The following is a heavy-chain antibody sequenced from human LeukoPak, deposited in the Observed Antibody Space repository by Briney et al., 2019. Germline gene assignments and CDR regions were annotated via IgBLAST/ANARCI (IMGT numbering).Heavy chain of an antibody. V-gene: IGHV3-23*01. CDR3: AREGYGGDSMGLDY. CDR1: GFTFSSYA. CDR2: ISGSGGST. Sequence: PGGSLRLSCAASGFTFSSYAMSWVRQAPGKGLEWVSAISGSGGSTYYADSVKGRFTISRDNSKNTLYLQMNSLRAEDTAVYYCAREGYGGDSMGLDYWGQGTLVTVSS. J-gene: IGHJ4*02. D-gene: IGHD2-21*02.